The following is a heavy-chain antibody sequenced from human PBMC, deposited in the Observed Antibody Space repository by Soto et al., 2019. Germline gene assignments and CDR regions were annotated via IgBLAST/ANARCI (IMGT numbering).Heavy chain of an antibody. CDR1: GGSISSYY. CDR3: ATHPPYGPLDH. J-gene: IGHJ4*02. V-gene: IGHV4-59*04. Sequence: SETLSLTCTVSGGSISSYYWSWIRQPPGKGLEWIGYIYYSENTYYNPSLKSRVTISVDTSKNQFSLRLTSVTAADTAVYYCATHPPYGPLDHWGQG. D-gene: IGHD4-17*01. CDR2: IYYSENT.